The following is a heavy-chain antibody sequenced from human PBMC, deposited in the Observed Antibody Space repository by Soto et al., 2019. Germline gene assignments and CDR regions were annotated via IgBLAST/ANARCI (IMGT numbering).Heavy chain of an antibody. Sequence: QVQLEESGPGLVKPSGTLSLTCAVSGGSISTDNWWSWVRQPPGKGLEWVGEIYHTGNTNYNPSLKSRLTMSIDKSKDQFALDVTFVTAADTAVYYCARGGRWLFDYWGQGALVTVSS. CDR1: GGSISTDNW. D-gene: IGHD6-19*01. V-gene: IGHV4-4*02. J-gene: IGHJ4*02. CDR3: ARGGRWLFDY. CDR2: IYHTGNT.